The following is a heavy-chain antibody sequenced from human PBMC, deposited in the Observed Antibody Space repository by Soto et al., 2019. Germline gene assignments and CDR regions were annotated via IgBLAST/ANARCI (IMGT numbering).Heavy chain of an antibody. CDR2: ISSSGSTI. CDR3: ARVRIAVVTTYPGDYYGMDV. V-gene: IGHV3-48*03. D-gene: IGHD2-21*02. Sequence: EVQLVESGGGLVQPGGSLRLSCAASGFTFSSYEMNWVRQAPGKGLEWVSYISSSGSTIYYADSVKGRFTISRDNANNSLYLQMNGLRAEDTAVYFCARVRIAVVTTYPGDYYGMDVCGQGTTVTVSS. J-gene: IGHJ6*02. CDR1: GFTFSSYE.